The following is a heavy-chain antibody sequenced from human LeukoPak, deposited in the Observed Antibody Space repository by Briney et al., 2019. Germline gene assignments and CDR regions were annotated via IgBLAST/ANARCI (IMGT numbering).Heavy chain of an antibody. CDR1: GFTFSSYA. D-gene: IGHD6-13*01. V-gene: IGHV3-23*01. Sequence: GGSLRLSCAASGFTFSSYAMSWVRQAPGKGLQWVSGISGSGGSTFYADSVKGRFTISRDNSKNTLYLQMNYLRAEDTAVYYCAKGPPYSSSWYAFGDYWGQGTLVTVSS. CDR2: ISGSGGST. CDR3: AKGPPYSSSWYAFGDY. J-gene: IGHJ4*02.